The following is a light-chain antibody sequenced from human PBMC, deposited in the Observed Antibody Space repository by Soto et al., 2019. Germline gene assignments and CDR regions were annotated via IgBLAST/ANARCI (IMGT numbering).Light chain of an antibody. CDR2: DAS. CDR1: QSVSSY. CDR3: QQRSNWPPKWT. V-gene: IGKV3-11*01. J-gene: IGKJ1*01. Sequence: EIVLTQSPATLSLSPGERATLSCRASQSVSSYLAWYQQKPGQAPRLLIYDASKRATGIPARFSGSGSGTDFTLTISRLEPEDFGVYYCQQRSNWPPKWTFGQGTKVEIK.